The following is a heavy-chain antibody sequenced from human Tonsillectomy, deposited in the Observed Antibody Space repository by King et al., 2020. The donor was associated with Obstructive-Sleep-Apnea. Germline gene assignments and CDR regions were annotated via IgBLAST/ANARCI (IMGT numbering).Heavy chain of an antibody. Sequence: VQLVESGGGLVQPGGSLRLSCAASGFTLSSYAMSWVRQAPGKGLEWVSAISVSGGSTYYADSVKGRFTISKDNSKNTLYVQMNSLRAEDTAIYACARGRGGYIHDAFDMWGQGTMVTVSS. D-gene: IGHD5-24*01. CDR2: ISVSGGST. V-gene: IGHV3-23*04. CDR1: GFTLSSYA. CDR3: ARGRGGYIHDAFDM. J-gene: IGHJ3*02.